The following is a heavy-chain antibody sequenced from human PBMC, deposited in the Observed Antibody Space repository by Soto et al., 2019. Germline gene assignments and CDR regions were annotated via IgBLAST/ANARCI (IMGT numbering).Heavy chain of an antibody. D-gene: IGHD3-22*01. Sequence: PGGSLRLSCAAFGLTFSSYSMNWVLHAPGPGLEWVSYISSSSSTIHYADSVKGRFTISRDNAKNSLYLQMNSLRDDDTAVYYCASVNDSSGYYYGHDAFDIWGQGTMVTV. J-gene: IGHJ3*02. CDR1: GLTFSSYS. CDR2: ISSSSSTI. V-gene: IGHV3-48*02. CDR3: ASVNDSSGYYYGHDAFDI.